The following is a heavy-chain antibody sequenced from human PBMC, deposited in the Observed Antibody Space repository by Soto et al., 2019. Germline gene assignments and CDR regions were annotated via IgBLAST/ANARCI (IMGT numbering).Heavy chain of an antibody. CDR2: ISFDGSNK. J-gene: IGHJ4*02. CDR1: GFTFSGHV. V-gene: IGHV3-30*18. CDR3: AKETYYYDSSSYPLTRDFHX. Sequence: LRLSCAASGFTFSGHVMHWVRQAPGKGLEWVEVISFDGSNKYYADSAKGRFTIYRDNSKNTLYLQMHSLRAEDTAVYYCAKETYYYDSSSYPLTRDFHXWGQGTLLTVSX. D-gene: IGHD3-22*01.